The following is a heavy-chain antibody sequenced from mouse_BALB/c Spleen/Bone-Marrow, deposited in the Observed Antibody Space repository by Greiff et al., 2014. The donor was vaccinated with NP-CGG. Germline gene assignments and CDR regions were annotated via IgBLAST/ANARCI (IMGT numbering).Heavy chain of an antibody. V-gene: IGHV1S41*01. CDR1: GSTFTSYW. J-gene: IGHJ3*01. D-gene: IGHD1-1*01. CDR2: IPPGSGTT. CDR3: ARGSYYYGSSSPWFAY. Sequence: DLVKPGASVKLSCKASGSTFTSYWINWIKQRPGQGLEWIGRIPPGSGTTYYNEMFKGKATLTVDTSSTTAYIQLSSLSSEDSAVYFCARGSYYYGSSSPWFAYWGQGTLVTVSA.